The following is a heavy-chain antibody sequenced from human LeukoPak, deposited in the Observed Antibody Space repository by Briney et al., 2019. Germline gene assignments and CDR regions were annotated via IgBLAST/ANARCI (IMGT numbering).Heavy chain of an antibody. CDR1: GFTFDDYG. V-gene: IGHV3-9*03. CDR2: ISWNSGSI. J-gene: IGHJ4*02. Sequence: PGGSLRLSCAASGFTFDDYGMSWVRQAPGKGLEWVSGISWNSGSIAYADSVKGRFTISRDNAKNSRYLQMNSLRVEDMALYYCAKALYSSSWRLSPFDYWGQGTLVTVSS. D-gene: IGHD6-13*01. CDR3: AKALYSSSWRLSPFDY.